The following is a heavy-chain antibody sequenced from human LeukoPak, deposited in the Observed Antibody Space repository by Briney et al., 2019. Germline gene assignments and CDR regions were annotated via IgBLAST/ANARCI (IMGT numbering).Heavy chain of an antibody. CDR3: ARGSYGDFTAFDY. Sequence: GGSLRLSCAASGFSVSTSYMSWVRQAPGKGLEWVSLIYTGGGTYYVDSVKGRFTISRDNSKNTLYLHMNSLGAEDTAVYYCARGSYGDFTAFDYWGQGTLVTVSS. D-gene: IGHD4-17*01. J-gene: IGHJ4*02. V-gene: IGHV3-66*01. CDR2: IYTGGGT. CDR1: GFSVSTSY.